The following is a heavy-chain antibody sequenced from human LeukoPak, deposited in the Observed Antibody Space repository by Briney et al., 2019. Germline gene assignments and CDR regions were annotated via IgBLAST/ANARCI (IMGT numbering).Heavy chain of an antibody. D-gene: IGHD5-18*01. CDR3: ARRVSYGHFDY. J-gene: IGHJ4*03. CDR2: IYPGNSDT. CDR1: GYNFTSYW. Sequence: GAAPQTSSKGAGYNFTSYWIGWGRPVPGKGLVWMGIIYPGNSDTRYSPSFQGQVTISADKSISTASLQWSSLKASDTAMYYCARRVSYGHFDYWGQGTMVTVSS. V-gene: IGHV5-51*01.